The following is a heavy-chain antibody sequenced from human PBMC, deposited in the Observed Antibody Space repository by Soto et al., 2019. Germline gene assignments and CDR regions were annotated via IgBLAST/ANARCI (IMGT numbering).Heavy chain of an antibody. CDR3: AADSGDRDDYSPFDL. D-gene: IGHD4-4*01. J-gene: IGHJ4*02. Sequence: QVQLVQSGPEVKKPGTSVKVSCKASGFTFTNSTVQWVRQARGQYLEWIGWIVVGSGNTNYAQKFQERVTISGDMSTGTAYMELTSLRSEDTAVFYCAADSGDRDDYSPFDLWGQGTLVTVSS. CDR1: GFTFTNST. CDR2: IVVGSGNT. V-gene: IGHV1-58*01.